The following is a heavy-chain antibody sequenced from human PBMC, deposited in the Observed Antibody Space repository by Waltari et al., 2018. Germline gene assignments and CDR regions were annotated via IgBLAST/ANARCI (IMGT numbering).Heavy chain of an antibody. CDR3: ATDSGFWSGYGYYYYYYMDV. CDR2: FDPEDGET. J-gene: IGHJ6*03. V-gene: IGHV1-24*01. D-gene: IGHD3-3*01. CDR1: GYTLTELS. Sequence: QVQLVQSGAEVKKPGASVKVSCKVSGYTLTELSMHLVRQAPGKGLGWMGGFDPEDGETIYAQKFQGRVTMTEDTSTDTAYMELSSLRSEDTAVYYCATDSGFWSGYGYYYYYYMDVWGKGTTVTVSS.